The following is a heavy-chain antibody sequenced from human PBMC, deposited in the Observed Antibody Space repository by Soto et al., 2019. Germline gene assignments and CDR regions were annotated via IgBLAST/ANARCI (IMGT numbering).Heavy chain of an antibody. V-gene: IGHV1-8*01. Sequence: QVQLVQSGAEVRTPGASVKVSCKASGYTFTSYVINWVRQATGQGPEWMGWMNPDSGNTGYVQKFQGRVTMTRNTAISTAYTELSSLRSEDTAVYYCARSVGGSNVNFDYWGQGTLVTVSS. CDR2: MNPDSGNT. CDR1: GYTFTSYV. J-gene: IGHJ4*02. D-gene: IGHD3-10*01. CDR3: ARSVGGSNVNFDY.